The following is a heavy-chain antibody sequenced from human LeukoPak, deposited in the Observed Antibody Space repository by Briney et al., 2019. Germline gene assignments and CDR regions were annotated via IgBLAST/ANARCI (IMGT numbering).Heavy chain of an antibody. V-gene: IGHV4-39*01. J-gene: IGHJ4*02. CDR3: ARLMGKVVRGVITPALDY. CDR2: IYYSGST. CDR1: GGSISSSSYY. D-gene: IGHD3-10*01. Sequence: PSETLSLTCTVSGGSISSSSYYWGWIRQPPGKGLEWIGSIYYSGSTYYNPSLKSRVTISVDTSKNQFSLKLSSVTAADTAVYYCARLMGKVVRGVITPALDYWGQGTLVTVSS.